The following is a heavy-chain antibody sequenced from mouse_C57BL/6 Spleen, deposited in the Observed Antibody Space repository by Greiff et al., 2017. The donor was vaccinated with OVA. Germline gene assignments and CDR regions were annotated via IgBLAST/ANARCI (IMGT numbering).Heavy chain of an antibody. CDR2: IDPSDSET. V-gene: IGHV1-52*01. Sequence: VQLQQPGAELVRPGSSVKLSCKASGYTFTSYWMHWVKQRPIQGLEWIGNIDPSDSETHYNQKFKDKATLTVDKSSSTAYMQLSSLTSEDSAVYYCARGGYGSRPAYWGQGTLVTVSA. D-gene: IGHD1-1*01. CDR1: GYTFTSYW. CDR3: ARGGYGSRPAY. J-gene: IGHJ3*01.